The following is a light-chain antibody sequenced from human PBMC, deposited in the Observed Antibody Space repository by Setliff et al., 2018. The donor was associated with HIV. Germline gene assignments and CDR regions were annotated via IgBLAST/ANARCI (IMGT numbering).Light chain of an antibody. CDR2: EVS. V-gene: IGLV2-23*02. CDR3: CSYAGSSTYV. J-gene: IGLJ1*01. Sequence: QSALTQPASVSGSPGQSIIISCTGTSSDVGNYNLVSWYQQHPGKAPKLMIYEVSKRPSGVSNRFSGSKSGNTASLTISGLQAEDEADYYCCSYAGSSTYVFGTGIKVTVL. CDR1: SSDVGNYNL.